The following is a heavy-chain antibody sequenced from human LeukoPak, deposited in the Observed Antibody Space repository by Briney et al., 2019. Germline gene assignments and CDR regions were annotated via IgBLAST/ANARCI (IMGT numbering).Heavy chain of an antibody. D-gene: IGHD5-12*01. Sequence: GASVKVSCKASGYTFTGYYMHWVRQAPGQGLEWMGWINPNSGGTNYAQKFKGRVTMTRNTSISTAYMELSSLRSEDTAVYYCARGIRGYSGYGFFYYFDYWGQGTLVTVSS. V-gene: IGHV1-2*02. CDR1: GYTFTGYY. J-gene: IGHJ4*02. CDR2: INPNSGGT. CDR3: ARGIRGYSGYGFFYYFDY.